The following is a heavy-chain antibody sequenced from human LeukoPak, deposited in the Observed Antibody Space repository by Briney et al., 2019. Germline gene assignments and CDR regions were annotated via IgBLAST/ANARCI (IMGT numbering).Heavy chain of an antibody. CDR3: ARGAVGALYYFDY. CDR2: IYYSAST. Sequence: SETLSLTCTVSGGSISSHYWSWIRQPPGKGLEWIGYIYYSASTNYNPSLKSRVTISVDTSKNQFSLKLSSVTAADTAVYYCARGAVGALYYFDYWGQGTLVTVSS. J-gene: IGHJ4*02. CDR1: GGSISSHY. V-gene: IGHV4-59*11. D-gene: IGHD1-26*01.